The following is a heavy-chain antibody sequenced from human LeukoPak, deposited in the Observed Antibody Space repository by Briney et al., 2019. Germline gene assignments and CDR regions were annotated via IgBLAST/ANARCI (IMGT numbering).Heavy chain of an antibody. D-gene: IGHD3-10*01. CDR3: ARRERFGELLEHYYYYMDV. CDR2: INPTGDST. J-gene: IGHJ6*03. V-gene: IGHV1-46*01. CDR1: GYTFTSYY. Sequence: ASVKVSCKASGYTFTSYYMHWVRQAPGQGLEWMGLINPTGDSTGYAQKFQGRVTMTRNTSISTAYMELSSLRSEDTAVYYCARRERFGELLEHYYYYMDVWGKGTTVTISS.